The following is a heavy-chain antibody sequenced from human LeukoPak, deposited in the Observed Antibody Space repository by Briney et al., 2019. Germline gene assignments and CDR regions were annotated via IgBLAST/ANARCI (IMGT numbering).Heavy chain of an antibody. D-gene: IGHD3-3*01. J-gene: IGHJ4*02. CDR1: GYTFTSYG. Sequence: GASVKVSCKASGYTFTSYGISWVRQAPGQGLEWMGWISPYNGNTNYAQRLQGRVTMTTGTSTSTAYMDLKNLRSDDTAVYYCATNPSYDFWTGDWGPGTLVTVSS. CDR2: ISPYNGNT. CDR3: ATNPSYDFWTGD. V-gene: IGHV1-18*01.